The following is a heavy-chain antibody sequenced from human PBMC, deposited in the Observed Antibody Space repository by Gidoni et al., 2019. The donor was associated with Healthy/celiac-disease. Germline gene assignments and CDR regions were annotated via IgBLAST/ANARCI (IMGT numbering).Heavy chain of an antibody. J-gene: IGHJ4*02. CDR1: GSSISSGYH. V-gene: IGHV4-38-2*01. Sequence: QVQLQEPGPGLVKPSETLSMTCAVSGSSISSGYHLGWIRQPPGKGLEWIGSIYYSGSTYYNPSLKSRVTISVETSKNQFSLKLSSVTAADTAVYYCARVIRSTGYYFDYWGQGTLVTVSS. CDR2: IYYSGST. CDR3: ARVIRSTGYYFDY. D-gene: IGHD3-10*01.